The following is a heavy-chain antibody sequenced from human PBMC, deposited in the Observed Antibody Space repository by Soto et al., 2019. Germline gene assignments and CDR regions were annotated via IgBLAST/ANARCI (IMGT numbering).Heavy chain of an antibody. Sequence: QVQLVESGGGVVQPGRSLRLSCAASGFTFSSYAMHWVRQAPGKGLEWVAIMSYDGTKKYYADSVNGRFTISRDNSKNTLYLQMNSLKTEDTAVYYCAKDRTGESYEGLDYWGQGTLVTVSS. J-gene: IGHJ4*02. CDR2: MSYDGTKK. D-gene: IGHD1-26*01. CDR3: AKDRTGESYEGLDY. CDR1: GFTFSSYA. V-gene: IGHV3-30*18.